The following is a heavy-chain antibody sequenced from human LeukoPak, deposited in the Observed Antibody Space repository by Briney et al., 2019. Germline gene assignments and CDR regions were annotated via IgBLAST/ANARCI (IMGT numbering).Heavy chain of an antibody. J-gene: IGHJ4*02. V-gene: IGHV4-4*07. D-gene: IGHD4-17*01. CDR2: INPNGGT. Sequence: PSETLSLTCTVSGGSISGFYWSWIRQPAGKGLEWIGRINPNGGTNYNPSLKSRVTMSTDTSSNKFSLRLRSVTAADTAVYYCAREYGDLDYWGRGTLVTVSS. CDR3: AREYGDLDY. CDR1: GGSISGFY.